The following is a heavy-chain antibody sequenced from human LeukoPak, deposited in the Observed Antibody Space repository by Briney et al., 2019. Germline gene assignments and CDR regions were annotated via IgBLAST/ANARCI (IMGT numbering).Heavy chain of an antibody. D-gene: IGHD3-22*01. Sequence: GGSLRLSCAASGFTFSSYWMSWVRQAPGKGLEWVANIKQDGSEKYYVDSVKGRLTISRDNAKNSLFLQMNSLRAEDTALYYCARIYDNSAYYDYWGQGTLVTVSS. CDR2: IKQDGSEK. J-gene: IGHJ4*02. CDR1: GFTFSSYW. V-gene: IGHV3-7*04. CDR3: ARIYDNSAYYDY.